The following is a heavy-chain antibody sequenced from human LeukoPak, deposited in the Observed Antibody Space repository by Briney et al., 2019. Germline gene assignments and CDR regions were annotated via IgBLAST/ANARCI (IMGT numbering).Heavy chain of an antibody. CDR1: GFTFSAYA. Sequence: GGSLRLSCTAYGFTFSAYAMMWVRQAPGKGTEWVSAIRGGGTSEFYADSVKGRFRISRDNSKDTLFLQMNSLRAEDTAVYYCARDPNGDYIGAFDMWGPGTMVTVSS. D-gene: IGHD4-17*01. J-gene: IGHJ3*02. V-gene: IGHV3-23*01. CDR3: ARDPNGDYIGAFDM. CDR2: IRGGGTSE.